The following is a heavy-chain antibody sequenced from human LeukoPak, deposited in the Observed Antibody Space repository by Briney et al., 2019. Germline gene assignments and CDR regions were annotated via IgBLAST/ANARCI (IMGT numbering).Heavy chain of an antibody. CDR2: INHSGST. CDR1: GGSFSGYY. J-gene: IGHJ2*01. CDR3: ARRTVVVVVVHHWYFDL. Sequence: PSETLSLTCAVYGGSFSGYYWSWIRQPPGKGLEWIGEINHSGSTNYNPSLKSRVTISVDTSKNQSSLKLSSVTAADTAVYYCARRTVVVVVVHHWYFDLWGRGNLVTVSS. D-gene: IGHD2-15*01. V-gene: IGHV4-34*01.